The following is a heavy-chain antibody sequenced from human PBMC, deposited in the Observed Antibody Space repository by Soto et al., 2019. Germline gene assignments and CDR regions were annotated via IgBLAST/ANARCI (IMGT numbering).Heavy chain of an antibody. J-gene: IGHJ6*02. Sequence: QVQLQESGPGLVKPSQTLSLTCTVSGGSISSGGYYWSWIRQYPGKGLEWIGYIYYSGIPYYNPSPQGRVTISVDMSKDQFSLKLSSGTAADSAVYYCVRGPFFSSNNCYVGSYYYGMDVWGQGTTVTVSS. D-gene: IGHD2-2*01. CDR2: IYYSGIP. V-gene: IGHV4-31*03. CDR3: VRGPFFSSNNCYVGSYYYGMDV. CDR1: GGSISSGGYY.